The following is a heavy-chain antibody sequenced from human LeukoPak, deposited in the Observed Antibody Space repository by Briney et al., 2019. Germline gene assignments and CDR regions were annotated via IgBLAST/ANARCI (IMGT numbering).Heavy chain of an antibody. Sequence: PSETLSLTCTVSGGSISSSSYYWGWIRQPPGKGLEWIGSIYYSGSTYYNPSLKSRVTISVDTSKNQFSLKLSSVTAADTAVYYCARVNQYYDSSGYYENYMDVWGKGTTVTVSS. CDR2: IYYSGST. CDR1: GGSISSSSYY. D-gene: IGHD3-22*01. V-gene: IGHV4-39*07. CDR3: ARVNQYYDSSGYYENYMDV. J-gene: IGHJ6*03.